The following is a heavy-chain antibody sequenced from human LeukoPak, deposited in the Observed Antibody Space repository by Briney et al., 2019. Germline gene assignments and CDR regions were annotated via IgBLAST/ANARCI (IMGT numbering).Heavy chain of an antibody. J-gene: IGHJ3*02. CDR3: ARWSTMVRGVIITWGAFDI. Sequence: ASVKVSCKASGYTFTGYYMHWVRQAPGQGLEWMGWINPNSGGTNYAQKFQGWVTMTGDTSISAAYMELSRLRSDDTAVYYCARWSTMVRGVIITWGAFDIWGQGTMVTVSS. V-gene: IGHV1-2*04. CDR2: INPNSGGT. CDR1: GYTFTGYY. D-gene: IGHD3-10*01.